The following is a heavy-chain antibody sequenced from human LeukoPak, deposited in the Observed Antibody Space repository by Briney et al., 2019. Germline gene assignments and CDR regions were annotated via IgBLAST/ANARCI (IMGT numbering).Heavy chain of an antibody. CDR1: GFTFSSYA. D-gene: IGHD3-16*02. V-gene: IGHV3-23*01. CDR3: AKGIYVWGSYRYSLPDY. J-gene: IGHJ4*02. CDR2: ISGSGGST. Sequence: PGRSLRLSCAASGFTFSSYAMSWVRQAPGKGLEWVSAISGSGGSTYYADSVKGRFTISRDNSKNTLYLQMNSLRAEDTAVYYCAKGIYVWGSYRYSLPDYWGQGTLVTVSS.